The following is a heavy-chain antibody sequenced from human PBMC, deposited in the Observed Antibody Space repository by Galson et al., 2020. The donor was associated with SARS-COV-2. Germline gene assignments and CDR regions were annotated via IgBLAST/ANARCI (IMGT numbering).Heavy chain of an antibody. CDR2: ISSDSSYI. V-gene: IGHV3-21*01. J-gene: IGHJ4*02. D-gene: IGHD3-22*01. CDR1: GFTFSTYT. Sequence: GESLKISCAASGFTFSTYTMNWVRQAPGKGLEWVSSISSDSSYIYYADSLKGRFTISRDNAKNSLYLQMNSLRAEDTAVYYCARDPYYYYDASTYPIPYWGQGTLVTVSS. CDR3: ARDPYYYYDASTYPIPY.